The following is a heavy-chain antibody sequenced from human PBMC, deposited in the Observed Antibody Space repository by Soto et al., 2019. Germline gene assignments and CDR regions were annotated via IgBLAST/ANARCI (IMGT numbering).Heavy chain of an antibody. CDR2: MKHSGST. J-gene: IGHJ4*02. D-gene: IGHD6-13*01. CDR1: GGSFSGYY. CDR3: ARLYGSRGPFDS. Sequence: QVQLQQWGAGLLKPSETLSLTCAVYGGSFSGYYWSWIRQPPGKGLEWIGEMKHSGSTNYNPSLKSRVTISVDTSKNQFSLKLSSVTAADTAVYYCARLYGSRGPFDSWGQGTLVTVSS. V-gene: IGHV4-34*01.